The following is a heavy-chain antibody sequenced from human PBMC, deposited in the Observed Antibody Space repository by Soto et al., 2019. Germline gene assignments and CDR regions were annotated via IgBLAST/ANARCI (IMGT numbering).Heavy chain of an antibody. CDR3: ARENTAMVIDYYYGMDV. J-gene: IGHJ6*02. CDR1: GGTFSSYA. Sequence: SVKVSCKASGGTFSSYAISWVRQAPGQGLEWMGGIIPIFGTVNYAQKFQGRVTITADESTSTAYMGLSSLRSEDTAVYYCARENTAMVIDYYYGMDVWGQGTTVTV. CDR2: IIPIFGTV. V-gene: IGHV1-69*13. D-gene: IGHD5-18*01.